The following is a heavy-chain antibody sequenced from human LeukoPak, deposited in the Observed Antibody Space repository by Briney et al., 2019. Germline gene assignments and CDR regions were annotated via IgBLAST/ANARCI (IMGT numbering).Heavy chain of an antibody. D-gene: IGHD3/OR15-3a*01. J-gene: IGHJ6*02. Sequence: VGSLRLSCVASGFPLSSNGMHWGRHAPGKGPGWVAVISYDATNKFYAASLTARFTISRDNSTNTLYLQMNSLRGEDTAVYYCAKDHSDWLLNRYGMDVWGQGTTVTVSS. CDR2: ISYDATNK. V-gene: IGHV3-30*18. CDR1: GFPLSSNG. CDR3: AKDHSDWLLNRYGMDV.